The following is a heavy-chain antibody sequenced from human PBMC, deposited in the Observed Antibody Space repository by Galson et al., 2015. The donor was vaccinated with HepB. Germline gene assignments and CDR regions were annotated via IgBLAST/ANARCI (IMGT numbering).Heavy chain of an antibody. Sequence: SLRLSYAASGFIFSTYAMSWVRQAPGKGLEWVAAISGSGGTTYYADSMKGRFTISRHNSKNTLYLQINSLRAEDTAIYYCAKGGGDFWSGPLFDPWGQGTLVTVSS. CDR2: ISGSGGTT. J-gene: IGHJ5*02. D-gene: IGHD3-3*01. CDR1: GFIFSTYA. CDR3: AKGGGDFWSGPLFDP. V-gene: IGHV3-23*01.